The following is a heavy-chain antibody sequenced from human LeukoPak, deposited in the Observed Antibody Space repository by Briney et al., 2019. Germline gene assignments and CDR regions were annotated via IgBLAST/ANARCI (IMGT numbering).Heavy chain of an antibody. D-gene: IGHD6-13*01. Sequence: GGSLRLSCAASGFTFSSYGMHWVRQAPGKGLEWVAFIRYDGSNKYYADSVKGRFTISRDNSKNTLYLQMNSLRAEDTAVYYCAKVDLAAGTTLDYWGQGTLVTVSS. CDR1: GFTFSSYG. V-gene: IGHV3-30*02. CDR2: IRYDGSNK. CDR3: AKVDLAAGTTLDY. J-gene: IGHJ4*02.